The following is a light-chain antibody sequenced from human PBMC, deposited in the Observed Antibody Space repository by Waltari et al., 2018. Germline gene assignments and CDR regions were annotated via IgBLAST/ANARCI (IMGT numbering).Light chain of an antibody. CDR2: GAS. J-gene: IGKJ1*01. V-gene: IGKV3-20*01. Sequence: IMLTQSPGTLPLSPGERATLSCRASQSISRYLAWYQQRPGQDPRLLSYGASTRATGIPDRFSGSGSGTDFSLTISGLEPEDSAVYYCQHHFRLPATFGQGTKVEIK. CDR1: QSISRY. CDR3: QHHFRLPAT.